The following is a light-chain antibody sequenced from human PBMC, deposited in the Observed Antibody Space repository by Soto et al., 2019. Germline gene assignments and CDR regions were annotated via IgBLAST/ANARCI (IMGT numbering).Light chain of an antibody. J-gene: IGKJ2*01. Sequence: AIRMTQSPSSLSASTGDRVTITCRASQGISSYLAWYQQKPGKAPKLLIYAASTLQSGVPSRFSGSGSGTDFTLTISCLQSEDFATYYCQQYYSYPTLFGLGTKLEIK. CDR3: QQYYSYPTL. CDR2: AAS. CDR1: QGISSY. V-gene: IGKV1-8*01.